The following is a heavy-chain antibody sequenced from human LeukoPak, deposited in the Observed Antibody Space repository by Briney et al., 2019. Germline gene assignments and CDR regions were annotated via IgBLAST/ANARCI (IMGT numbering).Heavy chain of an antibody. CDR3: AREYYDSSGYCFDY. CDR2: IHYSGST. V-gene: IGHV4-59*12. J-gene: IGHJ4*02. D-gene: IGHD3-22*01. CDR1: RFTFSNYW. Sequence: GSLRLSCAASRFTFSNYWMSWIRQPPGKGLEWIGYIHYSGSTNYNPSLKSRVTISVDTSKSQFSLKLSSVTAADTAVYYCAREYYDSSGYCFDYWGQGTLVTVSS.